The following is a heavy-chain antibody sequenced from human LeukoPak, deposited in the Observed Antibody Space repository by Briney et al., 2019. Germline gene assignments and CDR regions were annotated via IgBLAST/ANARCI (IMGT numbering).Heavy chain of an antibody. CDR2: ISGSGGST. CDR3: AKDPGYSYGYDAFDI. J-gene: IGHJ3*02. Sequence: TGGSLRLSCAASGFTFSSYAMSWVRQAPGKGLEWVSAISGSGGSTYYADSVKGRFTISRDNSKNTLYLQMNSLRAEDTAVYYCAKDPGYSYGYDAFDIWGQGTMVTVSS. D-gene: IGHD5-18*01. V-gene: IGHV3-23*01. CDR1: GFTFSSYA.